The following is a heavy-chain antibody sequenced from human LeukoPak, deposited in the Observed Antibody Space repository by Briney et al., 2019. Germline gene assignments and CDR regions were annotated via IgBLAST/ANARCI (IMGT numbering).Heavy chain of an antibody. CDR2: LDMSGRTI. CDR1: GFTFSDWN. CDR3: ARGHYGLDV. Sequence: GWSLRFSCAASGFTFSDWNMSWIHQAPGKRLEWVSYLDMSGRTIYYADSVKGRFTISRDNARNSLYLQMSSLRAEDTAVYYCARGHYGLDVWGQGTTVTVSS. V-gene: IGHV3-11*01. J-gene: IGHJ6*02.